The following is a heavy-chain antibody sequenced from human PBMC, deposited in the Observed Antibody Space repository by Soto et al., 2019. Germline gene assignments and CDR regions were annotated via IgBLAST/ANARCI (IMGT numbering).Heavy chain of an antibody. CDR1: GNTFTRYY. J-gene: IGHJ6*02. CDR3: ARNYYGSGSPPFYYHGMDV. V-gene: IGHV1-8*01. D-gene: IGHD3-10*01. Sequence: ASEKVSCKASGNTFTRYYINWVRQATGQGLEMMGWMNPKSGNTGNAQKFQGRVTMTRNTSICTVYMELSSLRSDDTAVYYCARNYYGSGSPPFYYHGMDVWGQGTTVTVSS. CDR2: MNPKSGNT.